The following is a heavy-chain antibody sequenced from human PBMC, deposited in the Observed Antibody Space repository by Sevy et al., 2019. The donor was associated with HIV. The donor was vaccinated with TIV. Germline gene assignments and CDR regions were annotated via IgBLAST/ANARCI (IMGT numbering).Heavy chain of an antibody. Sequence: GGSLRLSCAASGFTFSSYAMHWVRQAPGKGLEWVAVISYDGSNKYYADSVKGRFTISRDNSKNTLYLQMNSLRAEDTAVYYCARASFHGDSSRWYGEEGLYYFDYWGQGTLVTVSS. CDR1: GFTFSSYA. D-gene: IGHD6-19*01. CDR2: ISYDGSNK. J-gene: IGHJ4*02. V-gene: IGHV3-30-3*01. CDR3: ARASFHGDSSRWYGEEGLYYFDY.